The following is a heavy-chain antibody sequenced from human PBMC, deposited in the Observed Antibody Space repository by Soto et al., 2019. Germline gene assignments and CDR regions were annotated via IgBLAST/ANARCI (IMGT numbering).Heavy chain of an antibody. CDR2: IYYSGSS. V-gene: IGHV4-59*01. Sequence: QVQLQESGPGLVKPSETLSLTCTVSGATSSTYYVTWVRQPPGKGLEWIAYIYYSGSSGYNPSLRSRVSMSVDTSENRFSLKLRSVTAADTAVYFCATFHPSSGRLPTPEDAFDIWGQGTKVTVSS. D-gene: IGHD3-3*01. CDR1: GATSSTYY. CDR3: ATFHPSSGRLPTPEDAFDI. J-gene: IGHJ3*02.